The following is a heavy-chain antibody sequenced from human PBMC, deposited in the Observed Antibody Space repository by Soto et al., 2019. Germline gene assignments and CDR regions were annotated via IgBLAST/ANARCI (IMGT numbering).Heavy chain of an antibody. V-gene: IGHV1-58*01. D-gene: IGHD1-26*01. CDR3: AAADSGSYHDAFDI. J-gene: IGHJ3*02. CDR1: GFTFTSSA. Sequence: ASVKVSCKASGFTFTSSAVQWVRQARGQRLEWIGWIVVGSGNTNYAQKFQERVTITRDMSTSTAYMELSSLRSEDTAVYYCAAADSGSYHDAFDIWGQGTMVTVSS. CDR2: IVVGSGNT.